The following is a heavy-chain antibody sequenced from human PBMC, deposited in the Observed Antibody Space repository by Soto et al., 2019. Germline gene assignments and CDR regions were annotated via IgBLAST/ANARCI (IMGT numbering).Heavy chain of an antibody. D-gene: IGHD3-10*01. Sequence: GGSLRLSCAASGFTFSSYSMNWVRQAPGKGLEWVSYISSSSSTIYYADSVKGRFTISRDNAKNSLYLQMNSLRAEDTAVYYCARRIRGVISRTWFDYWGQGTLVTVSS. J-gene: IGHJ4*02. CDR1: GFTFSSYS. CDR2: ISSSSSTI. V-gene: IGHV3-48*01. CDR3: ARRIRGVISRTWFDY.